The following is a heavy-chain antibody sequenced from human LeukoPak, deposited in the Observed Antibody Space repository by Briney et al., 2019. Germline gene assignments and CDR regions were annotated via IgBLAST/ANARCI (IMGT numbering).Heavy chain of an antibody. CDR2: ISADGGST. J-gene: IGHJ4*02. CDR1: GLKFDDFA. Sequence: GGAPRPSCVAPGLKFDDFAMHWVRQAPGKGLEWVSLISADGGSTFSADSVKGRFSISRDNSKNSLYLQMNSLRSEDTAMYYCAKESGKFDYWGQGTLVAVSS. CDR3: AKESGKFDY. V-gene: IGHV3-43*02.